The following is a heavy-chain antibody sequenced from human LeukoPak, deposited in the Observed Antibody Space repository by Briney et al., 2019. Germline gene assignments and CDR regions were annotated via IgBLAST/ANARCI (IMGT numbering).Heavy chain of an antibody. CDR2: IYYSGST. Sequence: SETLSLTCTVSGGSISSYYWSWIRQPPGKGLEWIGYIYYSGSTNYNPSLKSRVTISVDTSKNQFSLKLSSVTAADTAVYYCARGRSRYCSSTSCYGFDYWGQGTLVTVSS. V-gene: IGHV4-59*01. CDR1: GGSISSYY. CDR3: ARGRSRYCSSTSCYGFDY. D-gene: IGHD2-2*01. J-gene: IGHJ4*02.